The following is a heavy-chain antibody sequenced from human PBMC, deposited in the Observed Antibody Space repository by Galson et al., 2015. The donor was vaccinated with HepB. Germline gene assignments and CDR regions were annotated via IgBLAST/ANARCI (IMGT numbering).Heavy chain of an antibody. J-gene: IGHJ4*02. CDR2: INAGNGNT. Sequence: SVKVSCKASGYTFTSYAMHWVRQAPGQRLEWMGWINAGNGNTKYSQKFQGRVTITRDTSASTAYMELSSLRSEDTAVYYCARGQTVMQLWGPVDYWGQGTLVTVSS. V-gene: IGHV1-3*01. CDR3: ARGQTVMQLWGPVDY. D-gene: IGHD5-18*01. CDR1: GYTFTSYA.